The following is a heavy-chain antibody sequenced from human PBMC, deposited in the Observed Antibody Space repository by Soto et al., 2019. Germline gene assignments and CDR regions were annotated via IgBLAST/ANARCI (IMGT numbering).Heavy chain of an antibody. CDR3: ARGPMTTVTTWGDWYFDL. CDR1: GFTFSSYG. D-gene: IGHD4-17*01. Sequence: QVQLVESGGGVVQPGRSLRLSCATSGFTFSSYGMHWVRQGPGKGLEWVAVIWYDGTNKYYADSVNGRFTISRDDSKNTLYLQMNSLRDEDTAVYYCARGPMTTVTTWGDWYFDLWGRGTLVTVSS. V-gene: IGHV3-33*01. CDR2: IWYDGTNK. J-gene: IGHJ2*01.